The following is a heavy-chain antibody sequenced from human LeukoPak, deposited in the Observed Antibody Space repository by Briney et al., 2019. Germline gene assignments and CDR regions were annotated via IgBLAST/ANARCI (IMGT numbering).Heavy chain of an antibody. CDR3: ASEYYYDTSGYYSLAS. CDR2: INHSGST. J-gene: IGHJ4*02. V-gene: IGHV4-39*07. CDR1: GGSISSSSYY. D-gene: IGHD3-22*01. Sequence: PSETLSLTCTVSGGSISSSSYYWGWIRQPPGKGLEWIGEINHSGSTNYNPSLKSRVTISVDTSKNQFSLKLRSVTAADTAVYYCASEYYYDTSGYYSLASWGQGHLVTVSS.